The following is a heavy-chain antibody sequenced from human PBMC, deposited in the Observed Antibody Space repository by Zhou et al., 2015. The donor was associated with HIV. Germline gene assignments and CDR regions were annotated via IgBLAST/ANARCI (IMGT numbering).Heavy chain of an antibody. CDR2: ISATGHGL. CDR1: GFIFDDFA. Sequence: EVHLSDLGGHXXGRGSLSLSCAASGFIFDDFAMSWVRHRPGQGLEWISGISATGHGLFYANSVKGRFTISRDNFRKTLYLQMSSLSVEDTGTYYCARGRNGVTAALDYWGQGTLVTVAS. J-gene: IGHJ4*02. D-gene: IGHD3-3*01. CDR3: ARGRNGVTAALDY. V-gene: IGHV3-23*01.